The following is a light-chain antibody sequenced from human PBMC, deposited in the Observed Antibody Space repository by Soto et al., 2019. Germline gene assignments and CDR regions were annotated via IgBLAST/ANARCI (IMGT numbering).Light chain of an antibody. CDR2: DAS. CDR1: QNVYNN. J-gene: IGKJ4*01. V-gene: IGKV3-15*01. CDR3: QQCRNWPLV. Sequence: DIVMTQSPATLSVSPGEAATLSCKASQNVYNNLACYQQRPGQPPRLLIYDASTRATGISARFSGSGYGTEFTLTISRLQSEDCAVYFCQQCRNWPLVFGGWTKVDIK.